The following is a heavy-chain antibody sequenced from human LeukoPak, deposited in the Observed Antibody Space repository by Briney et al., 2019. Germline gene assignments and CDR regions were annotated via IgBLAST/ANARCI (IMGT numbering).Heavy chain of an antibody. J-gene: IGHJ5*02. V-gene: IGHV1-2*02. CDR1: GYTFTGYY. CDR3: ARGPPSYSSSWYWFDP. D-gene: IGHD6-13*01. CDR2: INPNSGGT. Sequence: ASVKVSCKASGYTFTGYYMHWVRQAPGQGLEWMGWINPNSGGTNYAQKFQGRVTMTRDTSISTAYMELSRLRSDDTAVYYCARGPPSYSSSWYWFDPWGQGTLVTVSS.